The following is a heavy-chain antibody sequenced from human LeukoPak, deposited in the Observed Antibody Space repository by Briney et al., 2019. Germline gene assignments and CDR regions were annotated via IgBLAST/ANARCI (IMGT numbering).Heavy chain of an antibody. CDR1: GVAFSESY. D-gene: IGHD3-10*01. V-gene: IGHV3-11*04. CDR3: ASLSIIKYRPEGYFDH. Sequence: PGGSLRHSCAASGVAFSESYMSWVRQAPGKGLEWISYMDGSGEIIHYASSVRGRFTISRDNAKESLYLQMNSLRAEDTALYYCASLSIIKYRPEGYFDHWGQGTLATVSS. J-gene: IGHJ4*02. CDR2: MDGSGEII.